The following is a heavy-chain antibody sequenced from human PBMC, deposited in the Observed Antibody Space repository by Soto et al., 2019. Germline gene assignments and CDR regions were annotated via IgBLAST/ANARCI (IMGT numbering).Heavy chain of an antibody. D-gene: IGHD6-19*01. CDR2: IYYSGST. CDR1: GVSISSYY. CDR3: ARDNYGSGWYLSWFDP. V-gene: IGHV4-59*01. J-gene: IGHJ5*02. Sequence: SETMSLTCTFAGVSISSYYWSLLRPPPGKGLEWIGYIYYSGSTNYNPSLKSRVTISVDTSKNQFSLKLSSVTAADTAVYYCARDNYGSGWYLSWFDPWGQGTLVTVSS.